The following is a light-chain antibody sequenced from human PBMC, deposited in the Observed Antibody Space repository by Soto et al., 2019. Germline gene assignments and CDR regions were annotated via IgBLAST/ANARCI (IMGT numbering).Light chain of an antibody. J-gene: IGKJ1*01. CDR1: QSVGSN. Sequence: EIVMTQSPATLSVSPGGRATLSCRASQSVGSNLAWYQQKPGQAPSLLIYLASSRATGIPARFSGRGSGAEFTLTISSLQSEDFAVYYCQQYYSWPRTFGQGTKVE. V-gene: IGKV3-15*01. CDR3: QQYYSWPRT. CDR2: LAS.